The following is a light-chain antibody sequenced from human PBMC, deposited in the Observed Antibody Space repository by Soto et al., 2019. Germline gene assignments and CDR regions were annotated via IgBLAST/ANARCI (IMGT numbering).Light chain of an antibody. CDR1: QSVLYNSNNKSY. J-gene: IGKJ4*01. CDR2: WAS. V-gene: IGKV4-1*01. CDR3: QQYYVIPVT. Sequence: DIVMTQSPDSLAVSLGGRATINCKSSQSVLYNSNNKSYLAWYQQKPGQPPKLLFYWASARESGVPDRFSGSGSGTDFTLTISSLQAEDVALYHRQQYYVIPVTFGGGTKVEIK.